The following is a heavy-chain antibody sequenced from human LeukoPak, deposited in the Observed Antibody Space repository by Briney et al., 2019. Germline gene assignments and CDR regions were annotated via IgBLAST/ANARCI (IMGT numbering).Heavy chain of an antibody. D-gene: IGHD6-19*01. CDR2: IYYSGST. V-gene: IGHV4-61*01. Sequence: SETLSLTCTVSGGSVSSGSYYWSWIRQPPGKGLEWIGYIYYSGSTNYNPSLKSRVTISVDTSKNQFSLKLSSVTAADTAVYYCARDYQGGWDTYWYFDLWGRGTLVTVSS. CDR1: GGSVSSGSYY. CDR3: ARDYQGGWDTYWYFDL. J-gene: IGHJ2*01.